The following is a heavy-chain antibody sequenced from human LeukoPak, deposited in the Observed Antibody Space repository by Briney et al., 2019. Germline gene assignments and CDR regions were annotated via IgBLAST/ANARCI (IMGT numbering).Heavy chain of an antibody. J-gene: IGHJ3*02. V-gene: IGHV4-4*09. D-gene: IGHD1-1*01. CDR3: ARRLYSWHDQAFDI. CDR1: SCSISSYY. CDR2: IYTSGST. Sequence: SETLSLTCNVYSCSISSYYWGWIRQPPGKGLEWIGYIYTSGSTNYNPSLKSRVAISVDTSKNQFSLTLSSVTAADTAVYYCARRLYSWHDQAFDIWGQGTMVTVSS.